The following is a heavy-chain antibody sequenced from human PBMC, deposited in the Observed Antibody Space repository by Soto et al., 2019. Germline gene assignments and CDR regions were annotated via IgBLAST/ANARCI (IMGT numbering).Heavy chain of an antibody. D-gene: IGHD3-3*01. CDR1: GFTFDEYA. CDR3: TKDYHNYWSGYYHE. J-gene: IGHJ4*02. V-gene: IGHV3-9*01. Sequence: EVQLVESGGGLVQPGRSLRLSCAASGFTFDEYAMHWVRQAPGKGLEWVASISWDSALIEYADPVRGRFTISRDNAQSSLYLQMNSLRVEDTALYYCTKDYHNYWSGYYHEWGQGTLVTVSS. CDR2: ISWDSALI.